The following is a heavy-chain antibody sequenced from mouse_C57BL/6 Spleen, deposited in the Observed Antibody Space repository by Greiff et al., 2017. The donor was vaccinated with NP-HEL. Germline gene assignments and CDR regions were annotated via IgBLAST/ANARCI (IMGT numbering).Heavy chain of an antibody. CDR2: INPSNGGT. CDR3: ARSLIYYYGSSYFYYAMDY. D-gene: IGHD1-1*01. V-gene: IGHV1-53*01. J-gene: IGHJ4*01. Sequence: VQLQQPGTELVKPGASVKLSCKASGYTFTSYWMHWVKQRPGQGLEWIGNINPSNGGTTYNEKFKSKATLTVDKSSSTAYMQLSSLTSEDSAVYYCARSLIYYYGSSYFYYAMDYWGQGTSVTVSS. CDR1: GYTFTSYW.